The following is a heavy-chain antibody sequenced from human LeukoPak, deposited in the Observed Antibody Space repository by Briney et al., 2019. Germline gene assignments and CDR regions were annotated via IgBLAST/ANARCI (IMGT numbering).Heavy chain of an antibody. D-gene: IGHD5-12*01. CDR1: GFTFSSYS. V-gene: IGHV3-48*04. Sequence: QSGGSLRLSCAASGFTFSSYSMIWVRQAPGKGLEWVSYISSSSSTIYYADSVKGRFTISRDNAKNSLYLQMNSLRAEDTAVYYCARELEGYSGYDFDYWGQGTLVTVSS. CDR2: ISSSSSTI. CDR3: ARELEGYSGYDFDY. J-gene: IGHJ4*02.